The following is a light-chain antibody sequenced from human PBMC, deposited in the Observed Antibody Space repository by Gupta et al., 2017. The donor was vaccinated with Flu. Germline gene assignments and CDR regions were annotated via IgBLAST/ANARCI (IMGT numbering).Light chain of an antibody. V-gene: IGKV1-39*01. CDR3: QQTYSAPWT. CDR2: TAS. J-gene: IGKJ1*01. Sequence: DIQMTLSPSSLSASIGDRVTITCRASQSVRSYLNWYQQKPGKAPKLLIYTASTLQSGVPSRFSGSGSGTDFTLTISSLQPEDFASYYCQQTYSAPWTFGQGTKVEIK. CDR1: QSVRSY.